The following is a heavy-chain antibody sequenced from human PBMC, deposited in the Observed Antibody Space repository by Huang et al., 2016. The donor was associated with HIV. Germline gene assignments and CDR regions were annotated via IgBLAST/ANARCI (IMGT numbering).Heavy chain of an antibody. CDR1: EYTLTELS. Sequence: QVQLVQSRAEVKKPGASVKVSCKVSEYTLTELSIHWLRQPPGKGLEWMGGFDPEIGETIYSQKFKGRVTMTEDTSTETAFMELSGLRPEDTAVYYCATGFDVFFDFWGQGTLVTVSS. CDR3: ATGFDVFFDF. J-gene: IGHJ4*02. CDR2: FDPEIGET. V-gene: IGHV1-24*01. D-gene: IGHD3-9*01.